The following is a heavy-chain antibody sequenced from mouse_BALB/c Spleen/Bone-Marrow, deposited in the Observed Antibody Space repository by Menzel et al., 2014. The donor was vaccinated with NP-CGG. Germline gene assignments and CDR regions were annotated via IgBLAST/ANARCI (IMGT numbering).Heavy chain of an antibody. V-gene: IGHV2-9*02. CDR1: GFSLTSYG. J-gene: IGHJ2*01. CDR3: AIPYYGNYKYYFDF. CDR2: IWAGGST. Sequence: VKVEESGPGLVAPSQSLFITCTVSGFSLTSYGVHWVRQPPGKGLEWLGIIWAGGSTNYNSALMSRLSISKDNSKSQVFLKMNSLQTDDTAMYYCAIPYYGNYKYYFDFWGQGTTLTVSS. D-gene: IGHD2-10*01.